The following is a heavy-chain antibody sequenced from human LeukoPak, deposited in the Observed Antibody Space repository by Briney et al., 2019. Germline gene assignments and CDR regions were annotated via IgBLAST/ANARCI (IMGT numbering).Heavy chain of an antibody. CDR1: GFTFSSYW. CDR3: ARGAWSENPFDY. V-gene: IGHV3-74*01. J-gene: IGHJ4*02. CDR2: IDSDGSST. Sequence: GGSLRLSCAASGFTFSSYWMHWVRQAPGKGLVWVSRIDSDGSSTSYADSVKGRFTISRDNAKKSLYLQMDSLRAEDTAVYYCARGAWSENPFDYWGQGTLVTVSS. D-gene: IGHD1-14*01.